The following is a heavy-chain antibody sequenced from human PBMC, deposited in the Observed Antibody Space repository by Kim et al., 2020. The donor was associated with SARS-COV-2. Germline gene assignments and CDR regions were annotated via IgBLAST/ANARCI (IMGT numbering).Heavy chain of an antibody. V-gene: IGHV3-53*04. CDR3: ARDRYGLRYFDWSTQYYYYYGMDV. CDR1: GFTVSSNY. Sequence: GGSLRLSCAASGFTVSSNYMSWVRQAPGKGLEWVSVIYSGGSTYYADSVKGRFTISRHNSKNTLYLQMNSLRAEDTAVYYCARDRYGLRYFDWSTQYYYYYGMDVWGQGTTVTVSS. D-gene: IGHD3-9*01. J-gene: IGHJ6*02. CDR2: IYSGGST.